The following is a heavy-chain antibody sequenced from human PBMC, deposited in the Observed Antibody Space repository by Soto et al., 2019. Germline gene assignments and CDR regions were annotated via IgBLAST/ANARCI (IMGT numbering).Heavy chain of an antibody. D-gene: IGHD2-21*02. CDR3: AKERTITAVTGIAFDS. J-gene: IGHJ4*02. V-gene: IGHV3-30*04. CDR2: ISYDGSNK. Sequence: GGSLRLSCAASGFIFSRYAMHWVRQAPGKGLEWVAVISYDGSNKYYADSAKGRFTISRDNSNNTLYLQMNSLRPEDTAAYYCAKERTITAVTGIAFDSGGRGPLVTVSS. CDR1: GFIFSRYA.